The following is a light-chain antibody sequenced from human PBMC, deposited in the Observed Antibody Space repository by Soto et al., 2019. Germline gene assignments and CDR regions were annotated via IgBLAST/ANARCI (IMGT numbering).Light chain of an antibody. CDR3: QQYGSSPRT. J-gene: IGKJ2*01. Sequence: EIVLTQSPGTLSLSPGERATLSCRASQSVSSSYLAWYQQKPGQAPRLLIYGASSRATGIPDRFSGSWSGKDFTLTISRLEPEDFAVYYCQQYGSSPRTFGQGTKLEIK. V-gene: IGKV3-20*01. CDR2: GAS. CDR1: QSVSSSY.